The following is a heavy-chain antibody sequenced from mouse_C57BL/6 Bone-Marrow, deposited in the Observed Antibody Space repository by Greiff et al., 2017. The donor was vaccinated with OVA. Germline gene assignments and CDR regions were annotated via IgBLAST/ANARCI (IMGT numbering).Heavy chain of an antibody. Sequence: EVHLVESGPGLVKPSQSLSLTCSVTGYSITSGYYWNWIRQFPGNKLEWMGYISYDGSNNYNPSLKNRISITRDTSKNQFFLKLNSVTTEDTATYYCARDYSFAYWGQGTLVTVSA. CDR3: ARDYSFAY. CDR2: ISYDGSN. CDR1: GYSITSGYY. V-gene: IGHV3-6*01. D-gene: IGHD2-1*01. J-gene: IGHJ3*01.